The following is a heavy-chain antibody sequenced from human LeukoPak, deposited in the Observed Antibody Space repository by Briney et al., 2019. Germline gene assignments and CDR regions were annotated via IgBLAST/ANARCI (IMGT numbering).Heavy chain of an antibody. Sequence: GGSLRLSCAASGFTFSSVWMSWVRQAPGKGLEWVSVIYSGGSTYYADSVKGRFTISRDNSKNTLYLQMNSLRAEDTAVYYCARDSDSSGYYFYDLWGRGTLVTVSS. CDR1: GFTFSSVW. CDR3: ARDSDSSGYYFYDL. CDR2: IYSGGST. V-gene: IGHV3-53*01. J-gene: IGHJ2*01. D-gene: IGHD3-22*01.